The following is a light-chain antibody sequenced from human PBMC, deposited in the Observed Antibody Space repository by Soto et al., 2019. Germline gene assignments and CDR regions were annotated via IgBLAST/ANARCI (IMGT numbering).Light chain of an antibody. V-gene: IGLV2-14*01. CDR1: NSDIGAFKY. CDR3: TSYTTSNTYV. J-gene: IGLJ1*01. CDR2: DVS. Sequence: QSALTQPASVSGSPGQSITVSCTGTNSDIGAFKYVSWHQQHPGKAPKLMIYDVSDRPSGVSNRFSGSKSGTTASLTISGLQAEDEADYYCTSYTTSNTYVFGTGTKVTVL.